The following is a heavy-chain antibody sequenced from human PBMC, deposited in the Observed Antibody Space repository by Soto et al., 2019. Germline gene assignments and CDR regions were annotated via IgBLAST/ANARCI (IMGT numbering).Heavy chain of an antibody. Sequence: SSVKVSCKASGGTFSSYAISWVRQAPGQGLEWMGGIIPIFGTANYAQKFQGRVTITADESTSTAYMELSSLRSEDTAVYYCAREVESIAARLSSHFDYWGQGTLVTVSS. J-gene: IGHJ4*02. V-gene: IGHV1-69*13. CDR3: AREVESIAARLSSHFDY. CDR2: IIPIFGTA. D-gene: IGHD6-6*01. CDR1: GGTFSSYA.